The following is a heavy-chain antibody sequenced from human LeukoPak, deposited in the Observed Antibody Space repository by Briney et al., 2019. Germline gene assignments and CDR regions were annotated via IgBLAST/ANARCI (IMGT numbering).Heavy chain of an antibody. J-gene: IGHJ4*02. V-gene: IGHV3-30-3*01. CDR3: ARMGYCSGGSCYFLNSFDY. CDR1: GFTFRSYA. Sequence: GGSLRLSCAASGFTFRSYAMHWVRQAPGKGLEWVAVISYDGSNKYYADSVKGRFTISRDNSKNTLYLQMNSLRAEDTAVYYCARMGYCSGGSCYFLNSFDYWGQGTLVTVSS. D-gene: IGHD2-15*01. CDR2: ISYDGSNK.